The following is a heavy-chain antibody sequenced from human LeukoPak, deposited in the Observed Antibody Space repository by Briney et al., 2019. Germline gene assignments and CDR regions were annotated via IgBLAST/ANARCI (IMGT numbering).Heavy chain of an antibody. CDR1: GYTFTSYD. CDR3: ARGLNYDFWSGYLRWFDP. D-gene: IGHD3-3*01. Sequence: ASVKVSCKASGYTFTSYDINWVRQATGQGLEWMGWMNPNSGNTGYAQKFQGRVTMTRNTSISTAYMELSSLRSEDTAVYYCARGLNYDFWSGYLRWFDPWGQGTLVTVSS. V-gene: IGHV1-8*01. CDR2: MNPNSGNT. J-gene: IGHJ5*02.